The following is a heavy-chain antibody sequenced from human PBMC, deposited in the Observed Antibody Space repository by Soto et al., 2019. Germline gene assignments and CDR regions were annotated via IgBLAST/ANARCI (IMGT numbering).Heavy chain of an antibody. CDR3: ARWGSRRYEGSSDI. J-gene: IGHJ3*02. CDR2: IYYTGST. CDR1: GASVSNSNFY. V-gene: IGHV4-39*01. D-gene: IGHD6-19*01. Sequence: SESLSLTCTVSGASVSNSNFYWGWIRQPPEKGLEWIGNIYYTGSTYYNPSLKSRVTMSVDTSKNQFSLQLSSVSAADTAVYYCARWGSRRYEGSSDIWGKEIVLTLSS.